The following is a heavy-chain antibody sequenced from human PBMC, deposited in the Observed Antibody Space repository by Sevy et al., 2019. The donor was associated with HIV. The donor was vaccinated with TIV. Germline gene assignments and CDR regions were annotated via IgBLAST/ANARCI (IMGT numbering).Heavy chain of an antibody. CDR1: GGTFSSYA. V-gene: IGHV1-69*13. CDR3: ASLPYYYMDV. J-gene: IGHJ6*03. CDR2: IIPIFGTA. Sequence: ASVKVSCKASGGTFSSYAISWVRQAPGQGLEWMGGIIPIFGTANYAQKFQGRVTITADESTSTAYMGLSSLGSEDTAVYYCASLPYYYMDVWGKGTTVTVSS.